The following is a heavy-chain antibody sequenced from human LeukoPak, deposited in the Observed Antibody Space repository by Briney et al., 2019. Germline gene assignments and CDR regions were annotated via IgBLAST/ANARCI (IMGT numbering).Heavy chain of an antibody. Sequence: GASVKVSCKASGYTFTGYYMHWVRQAPGQGLEWMGWINPNSGGTNYAQKFQGRVTMTRDTSITTAYMELSRLTSDDTAVYYCARTRGGYSYGCPGYFQHWGQGTLVTVSS. D-gene: IGHD5-18*01. CDR3: ARTRGGYSYGCPGYFQH. J-gene: IGHJ1*01. CDR2: INPNSGGT. CDR1: GYTFTGYY. V-gene: IGHV1-2*02.